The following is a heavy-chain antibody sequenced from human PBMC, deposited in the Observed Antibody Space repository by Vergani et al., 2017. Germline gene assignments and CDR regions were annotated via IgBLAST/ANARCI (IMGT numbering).Heavy chain of an antibody. Sequence: VQLVESGGGVVQPGRSLTLSCVASGFTLSDHVMDWVRQGPGKGLEWVGRSRNKARSYTTEYSASVKGRFTISRDDSRNSLYLQMNSLKTEDTAVYYCATLPLQTQQQVTSWGQGTLVTVSS. D-gene: IGHD6-13*01. CDR1: GFTLSDHV. J-gene: IGHJ5*02. V-gene: IGHV3-72*01. CDR2: SRNKARSYTT. CDR3: ATLPLQTQQQVTS.